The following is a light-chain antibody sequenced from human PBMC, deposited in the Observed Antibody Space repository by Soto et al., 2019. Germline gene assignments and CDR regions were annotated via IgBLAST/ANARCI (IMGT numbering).Light chain of an antibody. Sequence: QSALTQPASVSGSPGQSITISCTGTSSDVGGYNYVSWFQQYPGKAPKVMIYEVTNRPSGVSNRFSGSKSGNTASLTISGLQAEDEADYYCSSYTSTNTLIFGGGTELTVL. V-gene: IGLV2-14*01. CDR1: SSDVGGYNY. CDR3: SSYTSTNTLI. J-gene: IGLJ2*01. CDR2: EVT.